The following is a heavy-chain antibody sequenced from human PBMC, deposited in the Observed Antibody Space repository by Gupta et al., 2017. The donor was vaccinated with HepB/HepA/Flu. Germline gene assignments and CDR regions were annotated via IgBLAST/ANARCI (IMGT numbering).Heavy chain of an antibody. CDR3: ATGGGSAWRFDY. D-gene: IGHD6-19*01. V-gene: IGHV3-23*01. Sequence: EVQLLESGGGLVQPGGSLRLSCVASGFTFSSNAMSWVRQAPGKGLEWVSGISGSGDSTNEADSVKGRFTIYRDNAKNTLYMEMKSLRDEDTAVYYWATGGGSAWRFDYWGQGTLVPAS. J-gene: IGHJ4*02. CDR2: ISGSGDST. CDR1: GFTFSSNA.